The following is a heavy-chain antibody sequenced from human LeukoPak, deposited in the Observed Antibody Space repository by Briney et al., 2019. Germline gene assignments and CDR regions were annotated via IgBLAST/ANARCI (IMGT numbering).Heavy chain of an antibody. J-gene: IGHJ4*02. CDR3: RLYYDLWSGYYAHDY. CDR1: GGSFSGYY. Sequence: SETLSLTCAVYGGSFSGYYWSWIRQPPGKGLEWIGEINHSGSTNYNPSLKSRVTISVDTSKNQFSLKLSSVTAADTAVYYCRLYYDLWSGYYAHDYWGQGTLVTVSS. V-gene: IGHV4-34*01. CDR2: INHSGST. D-gene: IGHD3-3*01.